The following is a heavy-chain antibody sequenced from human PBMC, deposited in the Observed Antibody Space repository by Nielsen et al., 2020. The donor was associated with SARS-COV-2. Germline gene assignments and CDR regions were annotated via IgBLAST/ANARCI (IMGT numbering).Heavy chain of an antibody. CDR3: TTTRLYDYVWGSYRPPGY. CDR1: GFTFSNAW. CDR2: IKSKTDGGTT. D-gene: IGHD3-16*02. Sequence: GESLKISCAASGFTFSNAWMSWVRQAPVKGLEWVGRIKSKTDGGTTDYAAPVKGRFTISRDDSKNTLYLQMNSLKTEDTAVYYCTTTRLYDYVWGSYRPPGYWGQGTLVTVSS. J-gene: IGHJ4*02. V-gene: IGHV3-15*01.